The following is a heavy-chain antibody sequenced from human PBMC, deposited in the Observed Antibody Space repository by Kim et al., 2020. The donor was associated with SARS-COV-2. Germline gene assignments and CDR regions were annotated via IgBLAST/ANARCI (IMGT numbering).Heavy chain of an antibody. CDR2: T. Sequence: TSYADSVKRRFTISRDNAKNTLDLQMNSMRLDDTAVYFCATGRYWEIRYWGRGTLVTVFS. CDR3: ATGRYWEIRY. D-gene: IGHD1-26*01. V-gene: IGHV3-74*01. J-gene: IGHJ4*02.